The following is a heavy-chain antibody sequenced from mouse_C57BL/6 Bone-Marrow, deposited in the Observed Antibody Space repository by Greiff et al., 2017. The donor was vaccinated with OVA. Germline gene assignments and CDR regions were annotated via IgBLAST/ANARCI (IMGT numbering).Heavy chain of an antibody. Sequence: VQLQQPGAELVKPGASVKLSCKASGYTFTSYWMNWVKQRPGQGLEWIGMIHPNSGSTYYNEKFKSKATLTVDKSSSTAYMQLSSLASEDSAVYYCARKGQLRPWFAYWGQGALVTVST. CDR3: ARKGQLRPWFAY. J-gene: IGHJ3*01. D-gene: IGHD3-2*02. V-gene: IGHV1-64*01. CDR1: GYTFTSYW. CDR2: IHPNSGST.